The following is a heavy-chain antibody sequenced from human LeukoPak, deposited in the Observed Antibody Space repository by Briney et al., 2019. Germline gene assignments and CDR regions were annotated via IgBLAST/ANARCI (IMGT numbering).Heavy chain of an antibody. CDR3: ARDPGPWFDP. J-gene: IGHJ5*02. Sequence: PSETLSLTCTVSGGSISSYYWSWIRQPPGKGLEWIGYIYSGSTNYNPSLKSRVTISVDTSKNQFSLKLSSVTAADTAVYYCARDPGPWFDPWGQGPLVTVSS. CDR1: GGSISSYY. CDR2: IYSGST. V-gene: IGHV4-59*01. D-gene: IGHD7-27*01.